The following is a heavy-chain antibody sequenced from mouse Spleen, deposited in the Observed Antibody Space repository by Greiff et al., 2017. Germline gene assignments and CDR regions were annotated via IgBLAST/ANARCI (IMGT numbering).Heavy chain of an antibody. CDR3: APTYYRYDERDWYFDV. CDR1: GYTFTDYY. J-gene: IGHJ1*01. Sequence: VQLQQSGPELVKPGASVKISCKASGYTFTDYYMNWVKQSHGKSLEWIGDINPNNGGTSYNQKFKGKATLTVDKSSSTAYMELRSLTSEDSAVYSCAPTYYRYDERDWYFDVWGEGTTVTVSS. CDR2: INPNNGGT. D-gene: IGHD2-14*01. V-gene: IGHV1-26*01.